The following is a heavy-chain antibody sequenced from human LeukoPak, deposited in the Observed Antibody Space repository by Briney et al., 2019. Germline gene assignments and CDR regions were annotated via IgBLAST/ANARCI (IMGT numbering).Heavy chain of an antibody. V-gene: IGHV1-18*01. J-gene: IGHJ4*02. D-gene: IGHD1-26*01. CDR3: ASGKIVGATTGTYYFDY. Sequence: GASVKVSCKASGYTFTSYGISWVRQAPGQGLEWMGWISAYNGNTNYAQKFQGRVTITADESTSTAYMELSSLRSEDTAVYYCASGKIVGATTGTYYFDYWGQGTLVTVSS. CDR2: ISAYNGNT. CDR1: GYTFTSYG.